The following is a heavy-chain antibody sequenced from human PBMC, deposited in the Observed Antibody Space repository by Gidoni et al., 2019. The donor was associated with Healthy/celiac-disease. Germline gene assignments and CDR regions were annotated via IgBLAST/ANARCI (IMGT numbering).Heavy chain of an antibody. Sequence: QVQLVESGGGVVQPGRSLRLSCAASGFTFSSYAMHWVRQAPGKGLEWVAVISYDGSNKYYADSVKGRFTISRDNSKNTLYLQMNSLRAEDTAVYYCARGRRAGVRGVTFDYWGQGTLVTVSS. CDR1: GFTFSSYA. CDR2: ISYDGSNK. D-gene: IGHD3-10*01. J-gene: IGHJ4*02. CDR3: ARGRRAGVRGVTFDY. V-gene: IGHV3-30-3*01.